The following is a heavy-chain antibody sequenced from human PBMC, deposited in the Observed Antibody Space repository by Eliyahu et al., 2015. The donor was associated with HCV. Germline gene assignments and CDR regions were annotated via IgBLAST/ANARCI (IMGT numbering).Heavy chain of an antibody. Sequence: QVQLVQSGAEVKKPGASVRVSCKASGXTFTGDYMHWVRRAPGQGLEWLGRINLNSGDTNYSQNFQGRVTLTRDTSISTAYMELSNLRSDDTAVYYCARGYYYGSGSLSLDHWGQGTLVTVSS. CDR2: INLNSGDT. CDR1: GXTFTGDY. J-gene: IGHJ4*02. CDR3: ARGYYYGSGSLSLDH. D-gene: IGHD3-10*01. V-gene: IGHV1-2*06.